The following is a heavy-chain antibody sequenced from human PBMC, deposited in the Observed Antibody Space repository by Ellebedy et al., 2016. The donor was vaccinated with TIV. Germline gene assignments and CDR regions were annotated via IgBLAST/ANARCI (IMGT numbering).Heavy chain of an antibody. J-gene: IGHJ4*02. D-gene: IGHD5-24*01. CDR1: GGSISSSNW. CDR3: ARREMATYYFDY. V-gene: IGHV4-4*02. Sequence: SETLSLTCAVFGGSISSSNWWSWVRQPPGKGLEWIGEIYHSESTNYNPSLKSRVTISVDKSKNQFSLKLSSVTAADTAVYYCARREMATYYFDYWGQGTLVTVSS. CDR2: IYHSEST.